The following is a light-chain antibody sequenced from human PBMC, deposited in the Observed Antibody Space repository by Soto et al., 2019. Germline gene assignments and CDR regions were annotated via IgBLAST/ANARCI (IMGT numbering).Light chain of an antibody. CDR2: RGS. CDR3: CSYSPTATVV. V-gene: IGLV2-23*01. J-gene: IGLJ7*01. CDR1: TSDVGSYDL. Sequence: QSALTQPASVSGSPGQSITISCTGTTSDVGSYDLVSWFQQHPGEAPKLIIYRGSKRPSGVSSRFSGSKSGSTASLTVSGLQAEDEADYYCCSYSPTATVVFGGGTQLTVL.